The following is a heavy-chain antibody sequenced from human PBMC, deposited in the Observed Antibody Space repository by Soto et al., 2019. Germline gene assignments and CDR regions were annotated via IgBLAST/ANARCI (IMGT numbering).Heavy chain of an antibody. CDR1: GFTFSNAW. V-gene: IGHV3-15*01. J-gene: IGHJ6*02. Sequence: EVRLVESGGGLVKPGGSLRLSCAASGFTFSNAWMNWVRQAPGKGLEWVGRIKSKTDGGTTDYAAPVKGSFTISRDDSKNTLYLQLNSLKTEDTAVYYCTTDIKCTNGVCYPYYGLDVWGQGTTVTVSS. D-gene: IGHD2-8*01. CDR2: IKSKTDGGTT. CDR3: TTDIKCTNGVCYPYYGLDV.